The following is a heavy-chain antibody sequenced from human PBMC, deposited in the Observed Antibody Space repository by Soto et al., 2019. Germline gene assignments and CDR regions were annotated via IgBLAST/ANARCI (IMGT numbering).Heavy chain of an antibody. J-gene: IGHJ5*02. CDR2: INHSGST. V-gene: IGHV4-34*01. CDR1: GGSFSGYY. D-gene: IGHD2-15*01. Sequence: PSCRMSLTCAVYGGSFSGYYWGWIRQTPGKGLEWIGEINHSGSTNYNPSLKSRVTISVDTSKNQFSLKLSSVTAADTAVYYCARGDPMVAVPPTPGLNWFDPWGQGTLVTVYS. CDR3: ARGDPMVAVPPTPGLNWFDP.